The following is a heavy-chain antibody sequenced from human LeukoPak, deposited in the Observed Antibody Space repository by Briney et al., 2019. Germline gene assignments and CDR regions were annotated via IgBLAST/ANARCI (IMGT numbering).Heavy chain of an antibody. CDR2: IRSKANHYAT. Sequence: GGSLRLSCAASGFTFSGSAMHWVRQASGKGLEWVGRIRSKANHYATAYAASVKGRFTVSRDDSKNTAYLQMNSLRAEDTAVYYCAKCPGLRIDAFDIWGQGTMVTVSS. D-gene: IGHD4-17*01. CDR3: AKCPGLRIDAFDI. CDR1: GFTFSGSA. J-gene: IGHJ3*02. V-gene: IGHV3-73*01.